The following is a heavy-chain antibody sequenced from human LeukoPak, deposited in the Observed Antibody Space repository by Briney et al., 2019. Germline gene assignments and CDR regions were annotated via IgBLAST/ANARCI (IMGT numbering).Heavy chain of an antibody. J-gene: IGHJ4*02. D-gene: IGHD1-26*01. Sequence: PGESLRLSCAASGFTFSSYGMHWVRQAPGKGLEWVAVIWYDGSNKYYADSVKGRFTISRDNSKNTLFLQMNSLRAEDTAMYYCAKDHASGNYYGGYFDYWGQGTLVTVSS. CDR1: GFTFSSYG. CDR2: IWYDGSNK. V-gene: IGHV3-33*06. CDR3: AKDHASGNYYGGYFDY.